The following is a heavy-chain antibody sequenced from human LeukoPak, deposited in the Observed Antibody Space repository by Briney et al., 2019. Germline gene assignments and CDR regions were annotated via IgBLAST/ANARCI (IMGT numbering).Heavy chain of an antibody. CDR1: GFTFSSYA. Sequence: GRSLRLSCAASGFTFSSYAMPWVRQAPGKGLEWVAVISYDGSNKYYADSVKGRFTISRDNSKNTLYLQMNSLRAEDTAVYYCARDKYSSGWYYFDYWGQGTLVTVSS. V-gene: IGHV3-30-3*01. D-gene: IGHD6-19*01. CDR3: ARDKYSSGWYYFDY. J-gene: IGHJ4*02. CDR2: ISYDGSNK.